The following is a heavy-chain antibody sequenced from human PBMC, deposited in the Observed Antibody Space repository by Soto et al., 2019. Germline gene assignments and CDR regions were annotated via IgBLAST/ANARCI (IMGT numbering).Heavy chain of an antibody. CDR1: GFTFSRYS. Sequence: EVQLVESGGGLVQPGGSLRLSCAASGFTFSRYSMNWFRQAPGKGLEWVSYISSSSSTIYYADSVKGRFTISRDNAKNSLYLQMNSLRDADTAVYSCARGPSTMREEGYFDYWGQGTLVTVSS. V-gene: IGHV3-48*02. J-gene: IGHJ4*02. CDR3: ARGPSTMREEGYFDY. D-gene: IGHD3-10*01. CDR2: ISSSSSTI.